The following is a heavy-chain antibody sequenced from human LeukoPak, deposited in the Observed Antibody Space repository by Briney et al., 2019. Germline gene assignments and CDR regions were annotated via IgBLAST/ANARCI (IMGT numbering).Heavy chain of an antibody. Sequence: PRASVKVSCKASGYTFTSYYMHWVRQAPGQGLEWMGIINPSGGSTSYAQKFQGRVTMTRDTSTSTVYMELSSLRSEDTAVYFCARDSRKLVWFGELKRSDYYYYYMDVWGKGTTVTISS. D-gene: IGHD3-10*01. V-gene: IGHV1-46*01. CDR1: GYTFTSYY. J-gene: IGHJ6*03. CDR2: INPSGGST. CDR3: ARDSRKLVWFGELKRSDYYYYYMDV.